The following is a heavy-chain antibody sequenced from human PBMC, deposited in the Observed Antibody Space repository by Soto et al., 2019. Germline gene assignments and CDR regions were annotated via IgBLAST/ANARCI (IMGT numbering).Heavy chain of an antibody. CDR3: ARWSVXTAMVTIPYYYYYGMDV. CDR1: GFTFGGYG. V-gene: IGHV3-33*01. D-gene: IGHD5-18*01. J-gene: IGHJ6*02. Sequence: GESLRLSWAASGFTFGGYGMHWFRQAPGRGPEGVAVIWYDGSNKYYADSVKGRFTISRDNSKNTLYLQMNSLRAEDTAVYYCARWSVXTAMVTIPYYYYYGMDVWGQGTTVTVSS. CDR2: IWYDGSNK.